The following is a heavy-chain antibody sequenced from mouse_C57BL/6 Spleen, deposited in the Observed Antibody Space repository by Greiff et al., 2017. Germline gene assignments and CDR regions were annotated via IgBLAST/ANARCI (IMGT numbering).Heavy chain of an antibody. V-gene: IGHV1-22*01. CDR2: INPNNGGT. D-gene: IGHD1-1*01. J-gene: IGHJ2*01. CDR1: GYTFTDYN. CDR3: ARRITTVVASVDY. Sequence: EVHLVESGPELVKPGASVKMSCKASGYTFTDYNMHWVKQSHGKSLEWIGYINPNNGGTSYNQKFKGKATLTVNKSSSTAYMELRSLTSEDSAVYYCARRITTVVASVDYWGQGTTLTVSS.